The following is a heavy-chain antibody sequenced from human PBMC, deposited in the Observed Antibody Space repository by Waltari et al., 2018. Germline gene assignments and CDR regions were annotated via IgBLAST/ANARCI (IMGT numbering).Heavy chain of an antibody. V-gene: IGHV3-15*01. CDR3: TTDPRITIFGVVWSDAFDI. CDR1: GYSISSGYY. D-gene: IGHD3-3*01. J-gene: IGHJ3*02. CDR2: IKSKTDGGTT. Sequence: VQLQESGPGLVKPSETLSLTCAVSGYSISSGYYWGWIRQPPGKGLEWVGRIKSKTDGGTTDYAAPVKGRFTISRDDSKNTLYLQMNSLKTEDTAVYYCTTDPRITIFGVVWSDAFDIWGQGTMVTVSS.